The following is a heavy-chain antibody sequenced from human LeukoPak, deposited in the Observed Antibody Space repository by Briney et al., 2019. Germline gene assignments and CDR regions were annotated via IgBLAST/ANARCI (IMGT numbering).Heavy chain of an antibody. CDR3: AKDAVQLWSYYFDY. J-gene: IGHJ4*02. Sequence: PGRSLRLSCAASGFTFSSYGMHWVRQAPGKGLEWVAVISYDGSNKYYADSVKGRFTISRDNSKNTLYLQMNSLRAEDTAVYYCAKDAVQLWSYYFDYWGQGTLVTVSS. CDR2: ISYDGSNK. V-gene: IGHV3-30*18. D-gene: IGHD5-18*01. CDR1: GFTFSSYG.